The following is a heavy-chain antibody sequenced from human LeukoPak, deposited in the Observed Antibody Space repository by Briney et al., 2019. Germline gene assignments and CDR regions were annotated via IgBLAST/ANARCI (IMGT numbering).Heavy chain of an antibody. CDR1: GVTVSSNS. CDR2: IHSGGNT. D-gene: IGHD1-26*01. V-gene: IGHV3-66*02. J-gene: IGHJ4*02. CDR3: ARTIVLGPTTIRELDY. Sequence: GGSLRLPCAVSGVTVSSNSMSWVRQTPGKGLEWVSVIHSGGNTYYTESVKGRSTISRDISKNTLYLQMNSLRAEDTAVYYCARTIVLGPTTIRELDYWGQGTLVTVSS.